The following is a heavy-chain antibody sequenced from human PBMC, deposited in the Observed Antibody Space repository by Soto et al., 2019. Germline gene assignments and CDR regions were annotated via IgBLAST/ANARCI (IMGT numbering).Heavy chain of an antibody. V-gene: IGHV3-23*01. D-gene: IGHD6-19*01. CDR2: ISGSGVST. CDR1: GFTFSSYA. Sequence: EVQLLESGGGLVQPGGSLRLSCAASGFTFSSYAMSWVRQAPGKGLEWVSAISGSGVSTYYADSVKGRFTISRDNSKNTLYLQMNSLRAEYTAVYYCAKEGEHSSGWANFDYWGQGTLVTVSS. CDR3: AKEGEHSSGWANFDY. J-gene: IGHJ4*02.